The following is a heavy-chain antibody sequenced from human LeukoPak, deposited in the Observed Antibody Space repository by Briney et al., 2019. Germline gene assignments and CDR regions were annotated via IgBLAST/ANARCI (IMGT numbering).Heavy chain of an antibody. CDR2: ISGSGGST. J-gene: IGHJ4*02. CDR1: GFTFSSYA. V-gene: IGHV3-23*01. CDR3: ARGGGYDYFDY. D-gene: IGHD5-12*01. Sequence: GGSLGLSCAASGFTFSSYAMSWVRQAPGKGLEWVSAISGSGGSTYYADSVKGRFTISRDNSKNTLYLQMNSLRAEDTAVYYCARGGGYDYFDYWGQGTLVTVSS.